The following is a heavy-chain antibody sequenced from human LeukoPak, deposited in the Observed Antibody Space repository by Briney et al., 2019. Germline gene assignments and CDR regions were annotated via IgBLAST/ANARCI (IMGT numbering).Heavy chain of an antibody. J-gene: IGHJ5*02. Sequence: SVKVSCKASGGTFSSYAISWVRQAPGQGLEWMGGIIPIFGTANYAQKFQGRVTITADESTSTAYMELSSLRSEDTAVYYCARGRRVGATHNWFDPWGQGTLVTVSS. CDR2: IIPIFGTA. V-gene: IGHV1-69*01. CDR1: GGTFSSYA. CDR3: ARGRRVGATHNWFDP. D-gene: IGHD1-26*01.